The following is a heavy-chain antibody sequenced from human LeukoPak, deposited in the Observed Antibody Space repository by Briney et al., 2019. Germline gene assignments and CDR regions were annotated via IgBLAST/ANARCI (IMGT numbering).Heavy chain of an antibody. D-gene: IGHD2-2*01. CDR1: GYTFTSYG. Sequence: SVKVSCKASGYTFTSYGISWVRQAPGQGLEWMGGIIPIFGTANYAQKFQGRVTITTDESTSTAYMELSSLRSEDTAVYYCAREAVPAAPSPFDYWGQGTLVTVSS. CDR3: AREAVPAAPSPFDY. CDR2: IIPIFGTA. V-gene: IGHV1-69*05. J-gene: IGHJ4*02.